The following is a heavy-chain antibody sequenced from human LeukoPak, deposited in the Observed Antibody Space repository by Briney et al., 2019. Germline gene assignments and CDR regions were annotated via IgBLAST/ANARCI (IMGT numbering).Heavy chain of an antibody. CDR2: IKEDGSRT. D-gene: IGHD6-19*01. V-gene: IGHV3-7*01. Sequence: GGSLRLSCVASGFTFSSYWMTWVRQAPGRGLERVANIKEDGSRTYYMDSVKGRFTISRDNSKNTLYLQMNSLRAEDTAVYYCARDLEYSSGQTLGYWGQGTLVTVSS. J-gene: IGHJ4*02. CDR3: ARDLEYSSGQTLGY. CDR1: GFTFSSYW.